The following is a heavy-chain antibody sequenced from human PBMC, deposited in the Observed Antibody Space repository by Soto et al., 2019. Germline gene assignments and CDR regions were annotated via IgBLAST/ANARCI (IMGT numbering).Heavy chain of an antibody. V-gene: IGHV1-69*13. CDR1: GGTFSSYA. CDR2: IIPIFGTA. CDR3: ARPSDWAGAGSAFDI. J-gene: IGHJ3*02. Sequence: ASVKVSCKASGGTFSSYAISWVRQAPGQGLEWMGGIIPIFGTANYAQKFQGRVTITADESTSTAYMELSSLRSEDTAVYYCARPSDWAGAGSAFDIWGQATLVTVS. D-gene: IGHD2-21*02.